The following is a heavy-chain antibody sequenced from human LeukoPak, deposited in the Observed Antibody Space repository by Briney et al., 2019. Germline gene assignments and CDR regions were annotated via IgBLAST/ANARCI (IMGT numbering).Heavy chain of an antibody. D-gene: IGHD1-26*01. J-gene: IGHJ4*02. CDR3: ARALISPGRYFDY. Sequence: SETLSLTCAVYGGSFSGYYWSWIRQPPGKGLEWIGEINHSGSTNYNPSLKSRVTISVDTSMNQFSLKLSSVTAADTAVYYCARALISPGRYFDYWGQGTLVTVSS. V-gene: IGHV4-34*01. CDR2: INHSGST. CDR1: GGSFSGYY.